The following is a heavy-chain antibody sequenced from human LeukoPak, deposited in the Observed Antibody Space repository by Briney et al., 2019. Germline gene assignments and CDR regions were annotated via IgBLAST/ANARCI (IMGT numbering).Heavy chain of an antibody. V-gene: IGHV4-39*01. J-gene: IGHJ3*02. CDR2: IYYSGST. Sequence: PSETLSLTCTVSGGSISSSSYYWVWIRQPPGKGLEWIGSIYYSGSTYYNPSLKSRVTISVDTSKNQFSLKLCSVTAADTAVYYSARPKAVGAAFDIWGQGTMVTVSS. D-gene: IGHD6-19*01. CDR1: GGSISSSSYY. CDR3: ARPKAVGAAFDI.